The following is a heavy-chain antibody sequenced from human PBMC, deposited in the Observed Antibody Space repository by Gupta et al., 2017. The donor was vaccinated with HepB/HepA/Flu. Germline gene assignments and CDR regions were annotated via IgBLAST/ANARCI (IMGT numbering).Heavy chain of an antibody. J-gene: IGHJ4*02. CDR1: GYTLDTFG. V-gene: IGHV1-18*01. Sequence: QIQLVQSGAEVKRPGASVRVSCKASGYTLDTFGINWVRQAPGQGLEWMGWISAHNGNTDYAQKFRGRVTMTTDTSTSTSFLDLTSLTSDDTAIYYCARGGYDFWSGHYPLDYWGQGTLVTVSS. CDR2: ISAHNGNT. D-gene: IGHD3-3*01. CDR3: ARGGYDFWSGHYPLDY.